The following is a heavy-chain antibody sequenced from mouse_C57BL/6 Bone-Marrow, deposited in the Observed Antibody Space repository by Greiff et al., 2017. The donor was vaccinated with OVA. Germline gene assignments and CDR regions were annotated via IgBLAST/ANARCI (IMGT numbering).Heavy chain of an antibody. CDR2: IYPGSGST. CDR3: ARGGLTLYNYAMDY. D-gene: IGHD2-2*01. J-gene: IGHJ4*01. CDR1: GYTFTSYW. V-gene: IGHV1-55*01. Sequence: VQLQQPGAELVKPGASVKMSCKASGYTFTSYWITWVKQRPGQGLEWIGDIYPGSGSTNSNEKFKSTATLTVDTSSSTAYMQLSSLTSEDSAVYYCARGGLTLYNYAMDYWGQGTSGTVSA.